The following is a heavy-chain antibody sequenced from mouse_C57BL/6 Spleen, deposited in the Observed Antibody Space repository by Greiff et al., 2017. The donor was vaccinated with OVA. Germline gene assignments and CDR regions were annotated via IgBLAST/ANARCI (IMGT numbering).Heavy chain of an antibody. J-gene: IGHJ4*01. CDR1: GYTFTSYW. Sequence: QVQLQQPGTELVKPGASVKLSCKASGYTFTSYWMHWVKQRPGQGLEWLGHINPSNGGTNYNEKFKSKATLTVDKSSSTAYMQLSSLTSEDSAVYYCARFRGYECPYYYAMDYWGQGTSVTVSS. D-gene: IGHD2-2*01. CDR3: ARFRGYECPYYYAMDY. CDR2: INPSNGGT. V-gene: IGHV1-53*01.